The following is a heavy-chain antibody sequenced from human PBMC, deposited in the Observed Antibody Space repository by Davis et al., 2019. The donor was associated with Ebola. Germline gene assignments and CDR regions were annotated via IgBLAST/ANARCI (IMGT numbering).Heavy chain of an antibody. CDR3: ATGMVIMGIDY. CDR2: INHSGST. V-gene: IGHV4-34*01. J-gene: IGHJ4*02. D-gene: IGHD3-3*01. Sequence: PSETLSLTCAVYGGSFSDYYWSWIRQSPGKGLEWIGEINHSGSTNYNPSLKSRVTISLDTSKNQLSLKLSSVTAADTAVYYCATGMVIMGIDYWGQGTLVTVSS. CDR1: GGSFSDYY.